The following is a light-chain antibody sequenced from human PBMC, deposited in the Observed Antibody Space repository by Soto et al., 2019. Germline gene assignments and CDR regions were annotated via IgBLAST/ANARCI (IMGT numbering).Light chain of an antibody. CDR1: SSNIGAGYD. CDR3: QSYDSSLSGYV. V-gene: IGLV1-40*01. Sequence: QAVVTQPPSVSGAPGQRVTISCTGSSSNIGAGYDVHWYQQFPGTAPKLLIYGNMNRPSGVPDRFSGSKSGTSASLAITGLQPEDEADYYCQSYDSSLSGYVFGTGTKVTVL. CDR2: GNM. J-gene: IGLJ1*01.